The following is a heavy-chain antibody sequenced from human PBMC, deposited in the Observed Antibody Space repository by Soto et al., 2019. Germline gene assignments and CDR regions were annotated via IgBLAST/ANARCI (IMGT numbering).Heavy chain of an antibody. Sequence: EVQLLESGGGLVQPGGSLRLSCAASGFTFSSYAMSWVRQAPGKGLEWVSAISGSGGSTYYADSVKGRFTISRDNSKSTVYLQMNSLSAEDTGVYYCAKIPHSSSWYVDAFDIWGQGTMVTVSS. V-gene: IGHV3-23*01. CDR2: ISGSGGST. CDR3: AKIPHSSSWYVDAFDI. D-gene: IGHD6-13*01. J-gene: IGHJ3*02. CDR1: GFTFSSYA.